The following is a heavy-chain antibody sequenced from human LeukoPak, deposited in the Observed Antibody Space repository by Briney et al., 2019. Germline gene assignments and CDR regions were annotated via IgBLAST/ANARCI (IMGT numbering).Heavy chain of an antibody. CDR3: AKDKGGSSGWSYYFDY. Sequence: GGSLRLSCAASGFTFSSCAMSWVRQAPGKGLEWVSGISWSSGSIGYADSVKGRFTISRDNAKNSLYLQMNSLRAEDTALYYCAKDKGGSSGWSYYFDYWGQGTLVTVSS. CDR2: ISWSSGSI. CDR1: GFTFSSCA. D-gene: IGHD6-19*01. V-gene: IGHV3-9*01. J-gene: IGHJ4*02.